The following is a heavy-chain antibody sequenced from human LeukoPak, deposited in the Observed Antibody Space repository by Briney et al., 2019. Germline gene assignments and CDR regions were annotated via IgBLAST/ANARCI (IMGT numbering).Heavy chain of an antibody. Sequence: ASVKVSCKASGYTFTGYYMHWVRQAPGQGLEWMGWINPNSGGTNYAQKFQGRVTMTRDTSISTAYMGLSRLRSGDTAVYYCARGGMVYAKYYYYGMDVWGQGTTVTVSS. J-gene: IGHJ6*02. CDR3: ARGGMVYAKYYYYGMDV. D-gene: IGHD2-8*01. V-gene: IGHV1-2*02. CDR2: INPNSGGT. CDR1: GYTFTGYY.